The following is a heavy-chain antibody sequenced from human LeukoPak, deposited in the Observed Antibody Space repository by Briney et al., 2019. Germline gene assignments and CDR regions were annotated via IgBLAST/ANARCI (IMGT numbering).Heavy chain of an antibody. CDR3: ARHAGDRDFDY. Sequence: TSETLSLTCTVSGGSISSYYWSWIRQPPGKGLEWIGYIYYRGSANYNPSLKSRVTISVDTSKNQFSLKLSSVTAADTAVYYCARHAGDRDFDYWGQGTLVTVSS. D-gene: IGHD7-27*01. CDR2: IYYRGSA. J-gene: IGHJ4*02. V-gene: IGHV4-59*08. CDR1: GGSISSYY.